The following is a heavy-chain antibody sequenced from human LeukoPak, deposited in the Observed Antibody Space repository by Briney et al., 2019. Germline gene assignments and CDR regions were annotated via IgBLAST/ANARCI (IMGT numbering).Heavy chain of an antibody. Sequence: PGGSLRLSCAASGFTFSSYETNWVRQAPRKGLEWVSYISSSGSTIYYADSVKGRFTISRDNAKNTLYLQMNSLRAEDTAVYYCARLERDDAFDIWGQGTMVTVSS. CDR1: GFTFSSYE. CDR3: ARLERDDAFDI. D-gene: IGHD5-24*01. CDR2: ISSSGSTI. V-gene: IGHV3-48*03. J-gene: IGHJ3*02.